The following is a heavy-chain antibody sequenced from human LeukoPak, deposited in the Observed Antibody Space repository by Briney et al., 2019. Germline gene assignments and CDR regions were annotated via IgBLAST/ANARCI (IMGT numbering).Heavy chain of an antibody. Sequence: SETLSLTCTVSGGSISSYYWSWIRQPPGKGLEWIGYIYHSGSTNYKPSLKSRVTISVDTSKNQFSLKLSSVTAADTAVYYCARAKMPRFGGVLAPFDYWGQGTLVTVSS. V-gene: IGHV4-59*01. D-gene: IGHD3-16*01. CDR2: IYHSGST. CDR1: GGSISSYY. CDR3: ARAKMPRFGGVLAPFDY. J-gene: IGHJ4*02.